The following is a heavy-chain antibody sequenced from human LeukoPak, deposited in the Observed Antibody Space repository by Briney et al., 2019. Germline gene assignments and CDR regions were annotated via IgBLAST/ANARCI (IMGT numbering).Heavy chain of an antibody. Sequence: PGGSLRLSCAASGFTFSSYAMSWVHQPPGKGLEWVSSSGVSGGSTYYADSVRGRFTVSRDSSKNTLYLQMNSLRAEDTATYYCAKLQVLADSFDYWGQGALVTVSS. CDR2: SGVSGGST. D-gene: IGHD2-8*02. V-gene: IGHV3-23*01. CDR1: GFTFSSYA. CDR3: AKLQVLADSFDY. J-gene: IGHJ4*02.